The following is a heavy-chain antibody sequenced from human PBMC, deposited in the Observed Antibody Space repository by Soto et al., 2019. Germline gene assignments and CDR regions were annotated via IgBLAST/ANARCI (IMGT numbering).Heavy chain of an antibody. J-gene: IGHJ6*03. Sequence: QVQLQESGPGLVKPSETLSLTCTVSVGSISSYYWSWIRQPPGKGLEWIGYIYYSGSTNYNPSLNSRVTISVDTSKNQFSLKLSSVTDADTAVYYCAGGTPTVAYYYYYYMDVWGKGTTVTVSS. V-gene: IGHV4-59*01. CDR2: IYYSGST. D-gene: IGHD3-16*01. CDR1: VGSISSYY. CDR3: AGGTPTVAYYYYYYMDV.